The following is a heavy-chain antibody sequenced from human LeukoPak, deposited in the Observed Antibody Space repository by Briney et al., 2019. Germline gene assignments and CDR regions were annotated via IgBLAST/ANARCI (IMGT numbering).Heavy chain of an antibody. J-gene: IGHJ4*02. Sequence: PSETLSLTCAVYVGSFSGYYWSWVRQPPGKGLEWIGEINHSGSTNYNPSLKSRVTISVETTKNQCSLRLSAVTAADTAVYYSARAGSCYYCYLSIFDYWGQGTLVTVSS. D-gene: IGHD3-22*01. CDR3: ARAGSCYYCYLSIFDY. CDR2: INHSGST. CDR1: VGSFSGYY. V-gene: IGHV4-34*01.